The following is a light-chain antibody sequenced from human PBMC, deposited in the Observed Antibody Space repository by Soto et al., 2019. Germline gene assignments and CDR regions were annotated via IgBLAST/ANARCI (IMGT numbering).Light chain of an antibody. Sequence: DIQMTQSPSTLSASVGDRVTDTCRASQSINTWLAWYQQKPGKAPKLLIYDASSLQSGVPSRFTGRGSGTEFTLTISSLQPDDFATYYCQQYDSYSRTFGQGTKVHIK. CDR1: QSINTW. CDR3: QQYDSYSRT. J-gene: IGKJ1*01. V-gene: IGKV1-5*01. CDR2: DAS.